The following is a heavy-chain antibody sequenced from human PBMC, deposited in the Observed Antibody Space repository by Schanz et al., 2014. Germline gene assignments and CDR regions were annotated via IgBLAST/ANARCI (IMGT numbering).Heavy chain of an antibody. CDR3: ARESDRNVIVGHYGLDV. D-gene: IGHD2-21*01. Sequence: QVQLVESGGGLARPGGSLRLSCVASGFNFGHYGINWVRQAPGRGLGWVAFIRNDGRKQEYGEFEKGRFAITRDTSKNTVSLEMNSLRIEDTAVYHWARESDRNVIVGHYGLDVWGQGTTVIVS. CDR1: GFNFGHYG. J-gene: IGHJ6*02. V-gene: IGHV3-33*04. CDR2: IRNDGRKQ.